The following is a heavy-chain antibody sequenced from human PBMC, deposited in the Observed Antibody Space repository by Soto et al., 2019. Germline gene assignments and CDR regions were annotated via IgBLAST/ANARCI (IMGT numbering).Heavy chain of an antibody. CDR3: AKGGRQWLVTSDFNY. J-gene: IGHJ4*02. CDR2: VSHGGRNT. D-gene: IGHD6-19*01. Sequence: VQLVESGGGVVQPGRSLRLSCAASGFTFSDYAMHWVRQAPGKGLEWVAGVSHGGRNTHYADSVKGRFTISRDSSKNTVSLEMTSLRAEDTAVYYCAKGGRQWLVTSDFNYWGQGALVTVSS. CDR1: GFTFSDYA. V-gene: IGHV3-30*18.